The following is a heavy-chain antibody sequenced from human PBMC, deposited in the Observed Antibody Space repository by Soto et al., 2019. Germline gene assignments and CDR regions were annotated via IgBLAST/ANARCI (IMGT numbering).Heavy chain of an antibody. CDR1: GYTFNSYD. J-gene: IGHJ4*02. D-gene: IGHD2-15*01. V-gene: IGHV1-46*02. CDR3: ARGGVVVAATGSYFDY. CDR2: INPSGGST. Sequence: ASVKVSCKASGYTFNSYDMHWVRQAPGQGLEWMGIINPSGGSTSYARKFQGRVTMTRDTSTSTVYMELSSLRSEDTAVYYCARGGVVVAATGSYFDYWGQGTLVTVSS.